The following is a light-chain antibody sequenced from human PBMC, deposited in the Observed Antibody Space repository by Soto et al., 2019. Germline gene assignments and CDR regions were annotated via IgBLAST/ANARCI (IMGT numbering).Light chain of an antibody. CDR3: QHFIT. Sequence: EIVLTQSPGTLSLSPGERATLSCRASQSVSSSYLAWYQQKPGQAPRLLIYGASSRATGIPDRFSGSGSGTDFTLTISRLEPEDFAVYYCQHFITLGQGTRLEIK. CDR1: QSVSSSY. CDR2: GAS. J-gene: IGKJ5*01. V-gene: IGKV3-20*01.